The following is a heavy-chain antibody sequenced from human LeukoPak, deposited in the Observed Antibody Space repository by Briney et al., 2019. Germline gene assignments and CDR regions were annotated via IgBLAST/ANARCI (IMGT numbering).Heavy chain of an antibody. CDR1: GGTFTIYA. D-gene: IGHD1-1*01. J-gene: IGHJ3*02. V-gene: IGHV1-69*13. Sequence: SVTVSFKASGGTFTIYAISWVRQAPGQGREWMGGIIPIFGTANYAQKFQGRVTITADESTSTAYMELSSLRSEDTAVYYCARAPLGTTAAFDIWGQGTMVTVSS. CDR2: IIPIFGTA. CDR3: ARAPLGTTAAFDI.